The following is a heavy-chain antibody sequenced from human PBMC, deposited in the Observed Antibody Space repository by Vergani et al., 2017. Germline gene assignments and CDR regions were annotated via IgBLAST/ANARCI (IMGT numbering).Heavy chain of an antibody. CDR1: GGTFSSYA. D-gene: IGHD6-19*01. CDR3: ARVRYGTEQWLVWEPSPEWYYYGMDV. V-gene: IGHV1-69*01. Sequence: QVQLVQSGAEVKKPGSSVKVSCKASGGTFSSYAISWVRQAPGQGLEWMGGIIPIFGTANYAQQFQGRVTITADESTSTAYMELSSLRAEDTAVYYCARVRYGTEQWLVWEPSPEWYYYGMDVWGQGTTVTVSS. J-gene: IGHJ6*02. CDR2: IIPIFGTA.